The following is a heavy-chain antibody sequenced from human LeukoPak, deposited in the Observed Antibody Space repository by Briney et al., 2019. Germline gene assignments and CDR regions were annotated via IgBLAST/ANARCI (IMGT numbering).Heavy chain of an antibody. CDR1: GYTFTNYG. Sequence: ASVKVSCKASGYTFTNYGITWMRQAPGQGLEWMGWINTYNGNTNYAQKLQGRVTITTDTSTGTAYMELRSLRSDDTAVYYCARSHSSSSGSFSWGQGTLVTVSS. CDR3: ARSHSSSSGSFS. D-gene: IGHD6-6*01. J-gene: IGHJ5*02. V-gene: IGHV1-18*01. CDR2: INTYNGNT.